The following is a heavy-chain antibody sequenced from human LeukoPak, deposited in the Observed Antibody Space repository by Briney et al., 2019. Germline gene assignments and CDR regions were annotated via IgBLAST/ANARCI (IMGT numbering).Heavy chain of an antibody. J-gene: IGHJ4*02. D-gene: IGHD1-26*01. V-gene: IGHV7-4-1*02. Sequence: GASVKVSCKGSGYTFTRYTMNWVRQAPGHGLEWLGCINTKTGDPTYAQGFTGRFVFSLDTSVSTTYLQISNLKAEDTAVYYCARGGPIVGATTGVDYWGQGTLVTVSS. CDR1: GYTFTRYT. CDR3: ARGGPIVGATTGVDY. CDR2: INTKTGDP.